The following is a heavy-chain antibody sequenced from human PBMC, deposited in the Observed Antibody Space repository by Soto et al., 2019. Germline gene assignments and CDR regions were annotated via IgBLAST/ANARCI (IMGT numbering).Heavy chain of an antibody. CDR1: GGSISSGGYY. V-gene: IGHV4-31*03. CDR2: IYYSGST. CDR3: AASCVGCGGFNYYGMDV. D-gene: IGHD2-21*01. Sequence: QVQLQELGPGLVKPSQTLSLTCTVSGGSISSGGYYWSWIRQHPGKGLEWIGYIYYSGSTYYNPSLKSRVTISVDTSKNQFSLKLSSVTAADTAVYYCAASCVGCGGFNYYGMDVWGQGTTVTVSS. J-gene: IGHJ6*02.